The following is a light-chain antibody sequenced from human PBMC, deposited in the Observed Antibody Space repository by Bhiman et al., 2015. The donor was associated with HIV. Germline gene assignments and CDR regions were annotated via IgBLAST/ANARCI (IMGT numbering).Light chain of an antibody. V-gene: IGLV2-14*03. CDR1: GSDVGGYNH. J-gene: IGLJ1*01. CDR2: DVS. CDR3: SSYTSSSTIYV. Sequence: QSALTQPASVSGSPGQSITISCTGTGSDVGGYNHVSWYQQHPGKAPKLMIYDVSQRPSGISNRFSGSKSGNTASLTISGLQAEDEADYYCSSYTSSSTIYVFGTGTKVTVL.